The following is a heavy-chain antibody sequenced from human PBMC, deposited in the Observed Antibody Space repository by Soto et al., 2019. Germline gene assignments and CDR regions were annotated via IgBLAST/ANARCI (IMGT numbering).Heavy chain of an antibody. V-gene: IGHV3-23*01. CDR2: ISGSGGST. CDR3: AKSSPYYDILTGYYNSLVGGAFDI. Sequence: PGGSLRLSCIASGFAFSNYSMNWVRQAPGKGLEWVSAISGSGGSTYYADSVKGRFTISRDNSKNTLYLQMNSLRAEDTAVYYCAKSSPYYDILTGYYNSLVGGAFDIWGQGTMVTVSS. D-gene: IGHD3-9*01. CDR1: GFAFSNYS. J-gene: IGHJ3*02.